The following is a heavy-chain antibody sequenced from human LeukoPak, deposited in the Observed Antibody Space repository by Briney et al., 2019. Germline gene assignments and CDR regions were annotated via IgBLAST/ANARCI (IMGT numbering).Heavy chain of an antibody. CDR1: GFTFSDYY. Sequence: GGSLRLSCAASGFTFSDYYMSWIRQAPGKGLECVSYISSRGSTIYYADSVKGRFTISRDNAKNSLYLQMNSPRAEDTAVYYCARHASNIDFAPYFYYMDVWGKGTTVTVSS. V-gene: IGHV3-11*04. CDR3: ARHASNIDFAPYFYYMDV. CDR2: ISSRGSTI. D-gene: IGHD3-3*01. J-gene: IGHJ6*03.